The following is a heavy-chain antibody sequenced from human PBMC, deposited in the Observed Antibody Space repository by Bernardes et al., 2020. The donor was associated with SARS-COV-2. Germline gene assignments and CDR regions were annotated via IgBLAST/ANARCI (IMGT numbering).Heavy chain of an antibody. Sequence: SETLSLTRTVSSASISSTGYYWGWIRQPPGKGLEWIGSIYYSGSTYYNPSLKSRLTISVDTSKNQFSLKLSSVTAADTAVYYCVVYYYGSGSYDFDYWGQGTLITVSS. V-gene: IGHV4-39*01. CDR1: SASISSTGYY. J-gene: IGHJ4*02. CDR2: IYYSGST. CDR3: VVYYYGSGSYDFDY. D-gene: IGHD3-10*01.